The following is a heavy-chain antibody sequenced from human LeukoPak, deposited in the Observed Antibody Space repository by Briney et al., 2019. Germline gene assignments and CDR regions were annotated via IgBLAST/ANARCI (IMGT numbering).Heavy chain of an antibody. CDR3: ARVYYDSSGYVSDY. D-gene: IGHD3-22*01. Sequence: GGSLRLSCAASGFTFSDYYMSWIRQAPGKGLEWVSYISSSGSTIYYADSVKGRFTISRDNAKNSLYLQMNSLRAVDTAVYYCARVYYDSSGYVSDYWGQGTLVTVSS. CDR2: ISSSGSTI. J-gene: IGHJ4*02. CDR1: GFTFSDYY. V-gene: IGHV3-11*04.